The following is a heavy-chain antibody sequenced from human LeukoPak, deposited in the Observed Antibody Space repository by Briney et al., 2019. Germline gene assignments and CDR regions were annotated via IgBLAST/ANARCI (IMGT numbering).Heavy chain of an antibody. D-gene: IGHD3-22*01. V-gene: IGHV4-39*01. CDR1: GGSISSSSYY. J-gene: IGHJ4*02. CDR3: CSYYASSGYYPGYFDY. CDR2: IYYSGST. Sequence: SETLSLTCTVSGGSISSSSYYWRWIRQPPGKGLEWNGSIYYSGSTYYNASLMSGRTISVDTSTNQFSFKLSSVTAADAAVYYPCSYYASSGYYPGYFDYWGQGTLVTVSS.